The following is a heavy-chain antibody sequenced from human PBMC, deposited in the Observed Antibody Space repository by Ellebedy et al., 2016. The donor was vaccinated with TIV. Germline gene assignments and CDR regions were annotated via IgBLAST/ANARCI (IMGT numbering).Heavy chain of an antibody. CDR2: IHSGGDT. CDR3: AGETFNDVDLIIWGVLDT. Sequence: GGSLRLSCAASGLTVSSTYMSWVRQAPGTGLEWITVIHSGGDTNYADSVNGRFTMSRDTSKNTVHLQINSVRVEDTAVYYCAGETFNDVDLIIWGVLDTWGQGTMVTVSS. J-gene: IGHJ3*02. V-gene: IGHV3-66*01. CDR1: GLTVSSTY. D-gene: IGHD1-1*01.